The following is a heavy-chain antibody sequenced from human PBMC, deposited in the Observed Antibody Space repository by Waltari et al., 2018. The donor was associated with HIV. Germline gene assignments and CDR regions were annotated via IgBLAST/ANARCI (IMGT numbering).Heavy chain of an antibody. CDR2: ISADGRTQ. V-gene: IGHV3-30*07. CDR1: GPHFKNYA. D-gene: IGHD3-22*01. CDR3: ARAAKQSWFQY. J-gene: IGHJ4*02. Sequence: QVHLLASGVGVVRPGGTLTLSCSATGPHFKNYAFHWVRPAQGREWVGLISADGRTQFYSESVQGRFLVSRDNFGNTLYLQVKGVDPEDAAVYFCARAAKQSWFQYWGQGTLVSVSS.